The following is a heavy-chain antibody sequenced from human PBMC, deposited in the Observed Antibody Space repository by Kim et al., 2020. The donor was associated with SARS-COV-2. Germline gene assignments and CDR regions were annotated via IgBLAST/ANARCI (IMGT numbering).Heavy chain of an antibody. CDR1: GFTFSTYA. V-gene: IGHV3-23*01. CDR2: ISGGGDNT. CDR3: AKDHYCYGSGTYDKIAFDI. Sequence: GGSLRLSCAASGFTFSTYAMSWVRQAPGKGLEWVAAISGGGDNTYYADSVKGRFTISRDNSKNALYLQMNSLRAEDTALYYCAKDHYCYGSGTYDKIAFDIWGQGTMVTVSS. D-gene: IGHD3-10*01. J-gene: IGHJ3*02.